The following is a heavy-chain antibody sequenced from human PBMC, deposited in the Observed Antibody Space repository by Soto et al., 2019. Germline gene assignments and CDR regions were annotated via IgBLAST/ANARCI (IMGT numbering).Heavy chain of an antibody. CDR3: ARGGGSDSFDN. D-gene: IGHD1-26*01. J-gene: IGHJ4*02. Sequence: QLQLHESGSGLVKPSQTLSLTCTVSGASITYGGYSWSWIRQTPGKGLEWIGYINHLETTFYNPSFESRLTLSLDRAKNPFSLNLNSMSAADRGVYFCARGGGSDSFDNWGQGILVTVSS. CDR1: GASITYGGYS. V-gene: IGHV4-30-2*01. CDR2: INHLETT.